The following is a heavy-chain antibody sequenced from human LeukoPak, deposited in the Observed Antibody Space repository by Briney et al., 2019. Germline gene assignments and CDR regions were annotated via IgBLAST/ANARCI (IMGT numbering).Heavy chain of an antibody. CDR1: GGSISSYY. CDR3: ARVAVAGTRNYYYYMDV. V-gene: IGHV4-59*01. CDR2: ISYSGST. D-gene: IGHD6-19*01. J-gene: IGHJ6*03. Sequence: SETLSLTCTVSGGSISSYYWSWIRQPPGEGLEWIGYISYSGSTNYNPSLKSRVTISVDTSKTQFSLKLSSVTAADTAVYYCARVAVAGTRNYYYYMDVWGKGTTVTVSS.